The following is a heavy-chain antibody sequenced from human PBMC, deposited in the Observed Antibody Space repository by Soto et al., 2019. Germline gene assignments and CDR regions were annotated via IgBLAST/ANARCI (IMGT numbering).Heavy chain of an antibody. Sequence: MKVSCKTSGYTFSGSVMHWVRQAPGQRLEWMGWINGDNGNTKYSQKFQDRVTITRDNAQNALYLQVNSLKVEDTAIYYCARGLIYGGDPPPSDYWGQETGFTVSS. CDR1: GYTFSGSV. J-gene: IGHJ4*02. D-gene: IGHD4-17*01. CDR2: INGDNGNT. CDR3: ARGLIYGGDPPPSDY. V-gene: IGHV1-3*01.